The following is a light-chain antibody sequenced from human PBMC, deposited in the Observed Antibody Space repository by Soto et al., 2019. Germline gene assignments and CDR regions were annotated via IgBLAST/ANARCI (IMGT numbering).Light chain of an antibody. CDR3: QKYDNWPRT. Sequence: IVMTQSPATLSVSPGERATLSCRASQSVSTNLAWYQHKPGQAPSLLIYDASNRATGVPARFSGSGSGTEFTLTISSLQSEDFAVYYCQKYDNWPRTFGQRTKVDIK. J-gene: IGKJ1*01. CDR2: DAS. CDR1: QSVSTN. V-gene: IGKV3-15*01.